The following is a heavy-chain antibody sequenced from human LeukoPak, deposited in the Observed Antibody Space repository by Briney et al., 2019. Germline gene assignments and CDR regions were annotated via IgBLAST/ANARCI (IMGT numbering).Heavy chain of an antibody. J-gene: IGHJ4*02. CDR1: GGSISSSSYY. D-gene: IGHD3-16*01. V-gene: IGHV4-39*07. CDR2: IYYSGST. Sequence: SETLSLTCTVSGGSISSSSYYWGWIRQPPGKGLEWIGSIYYSGSTYYNPSLKSRVTISVDTSKNQFSLKLSSVTAADTAVYYCARDGRASFDPIDYWGQGTLVTVSS. CDR3: ARDGRASFDPIDY.